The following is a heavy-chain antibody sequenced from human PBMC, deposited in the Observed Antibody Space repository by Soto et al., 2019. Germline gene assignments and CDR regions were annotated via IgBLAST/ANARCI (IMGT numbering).Heavy chain of an antibody. J-gene: IGHJ6*01. CDR3: ARGLIREDYAYDYDGLDV. CDR1: GGSVSSASYY. CDR2: IHYIEST. V-gene: IGHV4-61*01. Sequence: SETLSVTCTVSGGSVSSASYYWSWIRQPPGKGLEWIGYIHYIESTNYNPSLKSGVIMSVDTLKNEFSLKLTSVTAADTAVYYSARGLIREDYAYDYDGLDVWTRGTAVTVSS. D-gene: IGHD3-16*01.